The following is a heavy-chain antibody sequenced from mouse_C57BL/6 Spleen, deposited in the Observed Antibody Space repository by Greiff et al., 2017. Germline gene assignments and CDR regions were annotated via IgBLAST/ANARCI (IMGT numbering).Heavy chain of an antibody. V-gene: IGHV1-82*01. CDR1: GYAFSSSW. Sequence: QVQRQQSGPELVKPGASVKISCKASGYAFSSSWRNWVKQRPGKGLEWIGRMYPGDGDTNYNGKFKGKATLTADKSSSTAYMQLSSLTSEDSAVYFCARGGYYGNPAWFAYWGQGTLVTVSA. J-gene: IGHJ3*01. CDR2: MYPGDGDT. CDR3: ARGGYYGNPAWFAY. D-gene: IGHD2-1*01.